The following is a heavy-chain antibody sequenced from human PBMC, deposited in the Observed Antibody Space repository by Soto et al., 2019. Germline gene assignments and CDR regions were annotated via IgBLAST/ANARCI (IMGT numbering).Heavy chain of an antibody. V-gene: IGHV4-4*02. J-gene: IGHJ4*02. CDR3: ARKAWVRFDY. Sequence: SETLSLTCAVSGDSISSSVWWTWVRQPPGKGLEWIGEVFHTGDTYFNPSLRSRVAMSVDTSTNEFSLKVTSVTAADTAIYYCARKAWVRFDYWGQGALVTVSS. D-gene: IGHD7-27*01. CDR1: GDSISSSVW. CDR2: VFHTGDT.